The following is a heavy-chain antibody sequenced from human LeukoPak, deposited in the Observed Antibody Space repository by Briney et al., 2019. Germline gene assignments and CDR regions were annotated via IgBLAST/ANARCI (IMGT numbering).Heavy chain of an antibody. J-gene: IGHJ4*02. CDR1: GYTFTSYG. D-gene: IGHD3-16*01. CDR2: ISAYNGNT. Sequence: ASVKVSCKASGYTFTSYGISWVRQAPGQGLEWMGWISAYNGNTDYAQSLQGRVTMTIDTSTSTVYMKRSLRSDDTAVYYCARDVGRSYDLDYWGQGTLVTVSS. V-gene: IGHV1-18*01. CDR3: ARDVGRSYDLDY.